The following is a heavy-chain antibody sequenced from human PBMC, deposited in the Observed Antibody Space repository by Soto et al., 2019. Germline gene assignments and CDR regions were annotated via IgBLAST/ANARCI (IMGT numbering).Heavy chain of an antibody. CDR1: GFTFDDYA. D-gene: IGHD6-13*01. Sequence: LRLSCAASGFTFDDYAMRWVRQVPGKGLEWVSGINWNSGSIGYGDSVKGRFAISRDNAKNSLHLQMNSLSAEDTAFYYCVKDESINWYSGHFRHWGQGTLVTVSS. CDR2: INWNSGSI. CDR3: VKDESINWYSGHFRH. J-gene: IGHJ1*01. V-gene: IGHV3-9*01.